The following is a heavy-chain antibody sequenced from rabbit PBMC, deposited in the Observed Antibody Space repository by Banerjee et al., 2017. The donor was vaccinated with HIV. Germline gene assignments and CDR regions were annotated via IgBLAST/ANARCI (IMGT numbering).Heavy chain of an antibody. V-gene: IGHV1S45*01. CDR3: ARDLAGVIGWNFGL. D-gene: IGHD4-1*01. CDR2: IYTDSGDTT. CDR1: GFSFSSSYW. Sequence: QEQLVESGGDLVKPEGSLTLTCTASGFSFSSSYWICWVRQAPGKGLEWIGCIYTDSGDTTYYASWAKGRFTISKTSSTTVTLQMTSLTAADTATYFCARDLAGVIGWNFGLWGPGTLVTVS. J-gene: IGHJ4*01.